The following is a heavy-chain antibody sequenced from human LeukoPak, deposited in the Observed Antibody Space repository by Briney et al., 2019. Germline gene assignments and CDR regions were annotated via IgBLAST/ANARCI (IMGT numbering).Heavy chain of an antibody. Sequence: GASVTVSCKASGYTFNGYYMHWVRPAPGQGREWMGWINPNSGGTNYAHKFQGRVTMTRDTSISTAYMELSRLRSDDTAVYYCARMALLWFGENWGQGTMVTVSS. CDR3: ARMALLWFGEN. CDR1: GYTFNGYY. V-gene: IGHV1-2*02. D-gene: IGHD3-10*01. CDR2: INPNSGGT. J-gene: IGHJ3*01.